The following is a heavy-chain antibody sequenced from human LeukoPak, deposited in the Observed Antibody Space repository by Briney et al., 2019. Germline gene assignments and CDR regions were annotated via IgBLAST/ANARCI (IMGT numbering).Heavy chain of an antibody. CDR2: IIPIFGTA. CDR1: GGTFSSYA. Sequence: GSSVKVSCKASGGTFSSYAISWVRQAPGQGLEWMGGIIPIFGTANYAQKFQGRVTITADESTSTAYMELSSLRSEDTAVYYCARDNSDSSGYYLDAGWFDPWGQGTLVTVSS. J-gene: IGHJ5*02. D-gene: IGHD3-22*01. CDR3: ARDNSDSSGYYLDAGWFDP. V-gene: IGHV1-69*01.